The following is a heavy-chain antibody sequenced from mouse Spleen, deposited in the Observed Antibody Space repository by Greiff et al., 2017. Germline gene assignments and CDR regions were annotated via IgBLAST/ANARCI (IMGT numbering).Heavy chain of an antibody. CDR3: ARGATAKDWYFDV. Sequence: EVQLVESGGGLVKPGGSLKLSCAASGFTFSSYAMSWVRQTPEKRLEWVATISSGGSYTYYPDSVKGRFTISRDNAKNTLYLQMSSLRSEDTAMYYCARGATAKDWYFDVWGAGTTVTVSS. V-gene: IGHV5-9-3*01. D-gene: IGHD1-2*01. CDR2: ISSGGSYT. CDR1: GFTFSSYA. J-gene: IGHJ1*01.